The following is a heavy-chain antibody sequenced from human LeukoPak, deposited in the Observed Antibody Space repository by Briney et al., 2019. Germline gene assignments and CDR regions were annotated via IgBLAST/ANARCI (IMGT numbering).Heavy chain of an antibody. V-gene: IGHV3-21*01. D-gene: IGHD6-13*01. CDR3: ARGPRSSSWPTEY. J-gene: IGHJ4*02. CDR1: GFTFSSYS. CDR2: ISSSSSYI. Sequence: GGSLRLSCAASGFTFSSYSMNWVRQAPGKGLEWVSSISSSSSYIYYADSVKGRFTISRDNAKNSLYLQMNSLGAEDTAVYYCARGPRSSSWPTEYWGQGTLVTVSS.